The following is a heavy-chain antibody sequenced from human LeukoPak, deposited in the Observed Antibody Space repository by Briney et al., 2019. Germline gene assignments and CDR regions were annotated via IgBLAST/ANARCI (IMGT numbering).Heavy chain of an antibody. D-gene: IGHD2-15*01. J-gene: IGHJ3*02. CDR1: GDSVSSNSAA. CDR2: TYYMSKWFN. Sequence: SQTLSLTCAISGDSVSSNSAAWNWIRQSPSRGLEWLGRTYYMSKWFNDYAVSVKSRITNIPDTSTNQFSLHLNSVTPEDTAVYYCVRWWQQQGALDIWGQGTMVTVSS. V-gene: IGHV6-1*01. CDR3: VRWWQQQGALDI.